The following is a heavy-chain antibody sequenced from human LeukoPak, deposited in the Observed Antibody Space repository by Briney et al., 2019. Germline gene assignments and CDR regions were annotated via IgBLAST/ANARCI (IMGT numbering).Heavy chain of an antibody. CDR3: ARYGADYGDYYYYYMDV. D-gene: IGHD4-17*01. CDR1: GFAFSRYS. CDR2: ITYNSRYK. J-gene: IGHJ6*03. V-gene: IGHV3-21*01. Sequence: GGSLRLSCATSGFAFSRYSVNWVRQAPGKGLEWVSSITYNSRYKYYADSVRGRFTISRDNDKNSLYLQMNSLRAEDTAVYYCARYGADYGDYYYYYMDVWGKGTTVTVSS.